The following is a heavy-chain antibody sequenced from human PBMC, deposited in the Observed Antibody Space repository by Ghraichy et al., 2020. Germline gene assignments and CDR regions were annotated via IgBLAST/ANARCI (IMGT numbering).Heavy chain of an antibody. V-gene: IGHV3-21*01. CDR3: ARDLGYRVVVTPTTFDP. D-gene: IGHD2-21*02. CDR1: GFTFSSYT. Sequence: GGSLRLSCAASGFTFSSYTMNWVRQAPGKGLEWVSSISSSSTYIHYADSVKGRFTISRDNAKNSLYLQMNGLRADDTAVYYCARDLGYRVVVTPTTFDPWGQGTLVTVSS. CDR2: ISSSSTYI. J-gene: IGHJ5*02.